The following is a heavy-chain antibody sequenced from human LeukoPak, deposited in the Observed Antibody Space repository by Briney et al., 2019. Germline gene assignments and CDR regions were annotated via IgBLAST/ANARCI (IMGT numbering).Heavy chain of an antibody. V-gene: IGHV3-23*01. J-gene: IGHJ4*02. CDR1: GFTFSNFA. CDR3: AKDLDDILSGYFGFDS. D-gene: IGHD3-9*01. Sequence: GGSLRLSCAASGFTFSNFAMSWVRQAPGKGLGWVSGISGTGGSVYHADSVKGRFTISRDNSKNTLLLQMNSLRAEDTAVFYCAKDLDDILSGYFGFDSWGQGTLVTVSS. CDR2: ISGTGGSV.